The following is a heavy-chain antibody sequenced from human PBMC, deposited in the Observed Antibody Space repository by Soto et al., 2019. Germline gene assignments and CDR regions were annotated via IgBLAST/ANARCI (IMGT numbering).Heavy chain of an antibody. D-gene: IGHD2-15*01. J-gene: IGHJ5*02. CDR2: IYYSGST. Sequence: SETLSLTCTVSGGSISSGCYYWSWIRQHPGKGLEWIGYIYYSGSTYYNPSLKSRVTISVDTSKNQFSLKLSSVTAADTAVYYCASSSTRSPEYCSGGSCYYNWFDPWGKGTLVTVSS. CDR1: GGSISSGCYY. CDR3: ASSSTRSPEYCSGGSCYYNWFDP. V-gene: IGHV4-31*03.